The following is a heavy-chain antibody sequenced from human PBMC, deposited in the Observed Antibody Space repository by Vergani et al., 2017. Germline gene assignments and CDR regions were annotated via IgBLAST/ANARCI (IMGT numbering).Heavy chain of an antibody. V-gene: IGHV1-46*03. CDR1: GYTFSNYY. Sequence: QVQVVQSGAEVKKSGASVKVSCKTSGYTFSNYYMHWVRQAPGQGLEWMGIINPSGGHTNSAPKFQGRVTITRDTSTSTVYMELCSLRSEDTAMYYCAKGDYGILTALQYWGQGTVVTVSA. J-gene: IGHJ4*02. CDR3: AKGDYGILTALQY. D-gene: IGHD3-9*01. CDR2: INPSGGHT.